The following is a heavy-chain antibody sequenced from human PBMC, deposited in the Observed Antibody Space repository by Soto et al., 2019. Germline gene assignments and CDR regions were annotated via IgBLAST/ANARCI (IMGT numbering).Heavy chain of an antibody. CDR2: IYYSGST. V-gene: IGHV4-61*01. J-gene: IGHJ6*02. Sequence: SETLSLTCTVSGGSVSSGSYYWSWIRQPPGKGLEWIGYIYYSGSTNYNPSLKSRVTISVDTSKNQFSLKLSSVTAADTAVYYCARTGYYGSASYFVCQYYYCMDVWGQGTTVTVSS. CDR1: GGSVSSGSYY. D-gene: IGHD3-10*01. CDR3: ARTGYYGSASYFVCQYYYCMDV.